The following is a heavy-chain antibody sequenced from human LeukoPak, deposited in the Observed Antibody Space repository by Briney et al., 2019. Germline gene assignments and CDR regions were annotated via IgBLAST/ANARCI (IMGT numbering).Heavy chain of an antibody. CDR2: INPSGGST. CDR3: ARGGQIFGVVIDY. J-gene: IGHJ4*02. Sequence: VASVKVSCKASGYTFTSYYLHWVRQAPGQGLEWMGIINPSGGSTSYPQKFQDRVTMTRDTSTSTVYMELSSLRSEDTAVYYCARGGQIFGVVIDYWGQGTLVTVSS. CDR1: GYTFTSYY. V-gene: IGHV1-46*01. D-gene: IGHD3-3*01.